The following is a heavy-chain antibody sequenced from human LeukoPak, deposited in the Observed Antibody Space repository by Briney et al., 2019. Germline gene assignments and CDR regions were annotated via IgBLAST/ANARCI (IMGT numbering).Heavy chain of an antibody. CDR1: GFPFISYA. D-gene: IGHD2/OR15-2a*01. V-gene: IGHV3-48*03. CDR2: IISSGDTI. Sequence: GGSLRLSCAASGFPFISYAMNWARQAPGKGREWVSYIISSGDTIYYTDSVKGRFTISRDNAKNSLYLQMNSLRAEDTAVYYCARPPSITNPYYGLDVWGQGTTVTVSS. CDR3: ARPPSITNPYYGLDV. J-gene: IGHJ6*02.